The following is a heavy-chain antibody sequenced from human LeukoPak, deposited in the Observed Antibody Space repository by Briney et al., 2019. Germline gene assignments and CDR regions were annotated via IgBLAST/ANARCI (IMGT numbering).Heavy chain of an antibody. J-gene: IGHJ4*02. CDR3: AKVAKEVATIEDFDY. D-gene: IGHD5-12*01. V-gene: IGHV3-30*18. CDR1: GFTFSRSG. Sequence: EGSLRLSCAASGFTFSRSGMHWVRQAPGKGLEWMAAISYDGSKKYYADSVKGRFTVSRDNSKNTLYLQMNSLRAEDTAVYYCAKVAKEVATIEDFDYRGQGTLVTVSS. CDR2: ISYDGSKK.